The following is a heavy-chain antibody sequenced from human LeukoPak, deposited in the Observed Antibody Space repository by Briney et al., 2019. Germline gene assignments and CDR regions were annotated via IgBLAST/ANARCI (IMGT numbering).Heavy chain of an antibody. V-gene: IGHV1-24*01. CDR2: FNPEDGET. CDR3: ATDGAGDYLNH. J-gene: IGHJ4*02. Sequence: GASVKVSCKASGYTFTSYYMHWVRQAPGQGLEWMGGFNPEDGETFYAQKFQGRVNMTEDTSTDTAYMELSSLSYDDTAVYYCATDGAGDYLNHWGQGTLVTVSS. D-gene: IGHD4-17*01. CDR1: GYTFTSYY.